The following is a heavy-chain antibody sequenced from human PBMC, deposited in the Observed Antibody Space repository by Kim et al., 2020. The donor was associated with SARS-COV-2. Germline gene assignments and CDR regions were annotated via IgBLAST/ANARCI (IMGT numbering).Heavy chain of an antibody. CDR1: GYTFTSYA. CDR2: INAGNGNT. D-gene: IGHD3-3*01. CDR3: ARAYLYDFWSGYYPYYFDY. J-gene: IGHJ4*02. Sequence: ASVKVSCKASGYTFTSYAMHWVRQAPGQRLEWMGWINAGNGNTKYSQKFQGRVTITRDTSASTAYMELSSLRSEDTAVYYCARAYLYDFWSGYYPYYFDYWGQGTLVTVSS. V-gene: IGHV1-3*01.